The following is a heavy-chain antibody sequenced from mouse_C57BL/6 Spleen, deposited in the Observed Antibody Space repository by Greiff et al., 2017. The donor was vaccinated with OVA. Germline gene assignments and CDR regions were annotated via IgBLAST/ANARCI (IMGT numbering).Heavy chain of an antibody. Sequence: DVMLVESGGDLVKPGGSLKLSCAASGFTFSSYGMSWVRQTPDKRLEWVATISSGGSYTYYPDSVKGRFTISRDNAKNTLYLQMSSLKSEDTAMYYCARQYGHYYGSSYEGFFDYWGQGTTLTVSS. CDR1: GFTFSSYG. CDR3: ARQYGHYYGSSYEGFFDY. J-gene: IGHJ2*01. V-gene: IGHV5-6*02. D-gene: IGHD1-1*01. CDR2: ISSGGSYT.